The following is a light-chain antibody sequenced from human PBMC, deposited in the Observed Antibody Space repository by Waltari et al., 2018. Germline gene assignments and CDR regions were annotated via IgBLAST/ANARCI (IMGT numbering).Light chain of an antibody. Sequence: DIVMTQSPDSLAVALCERAPINRNASQSVLYSSNNKNYLAWYQQKPGQPPKLLIYWASTRESGVPDRFSGSGSGTDFTLTISSLQAEDVAVYYCQQYYSTPYTFGQGTKLEIK. CDR1: QSVLYSSNNKNY. V-gene: IGKV4-1*01. CDR2: WAS. J-gene: IGKJ2*01. CDR3: QQYYSTPYT.